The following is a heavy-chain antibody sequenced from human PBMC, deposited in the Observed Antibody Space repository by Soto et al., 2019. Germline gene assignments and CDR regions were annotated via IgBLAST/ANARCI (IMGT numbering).Heavy chain of an antibody. J-gene: IGHJ6*02. CDR1: GGTLSSYA. D-gene: IGHD1-1*01. CDR2: IIPIFGTA. Sequence: SVKVSCKAYGGTLSSYAISWVRQAPGQGLEWMGGIIPIFGTANYAQKFQGRVTTTADESTSTAYMELSSLRSEDTAVYYCARGERYYYYGMDVWGQGTTVTVSS. V-gene: IGHV1-69*13. CDR3: ARGERYYYYGMDV.